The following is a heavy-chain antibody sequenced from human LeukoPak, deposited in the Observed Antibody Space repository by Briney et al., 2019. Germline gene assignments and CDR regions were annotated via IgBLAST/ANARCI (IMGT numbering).Heavy chain of an antibody. J-gene: IGHJ4*02. V-gene: IGHV4-39*02. CDR2: VYYSGST. Sequence: PSETLSLTCTVSGGSISSSSYFWGWIRQPPGKGLEWIGSVYYSGSTYYNPSLKSRVTISVDTSNNQFSLRLSSVAAADTAVYYCAGELLTYYYDSGNYYNVHSWGQGTLVTVSS. CDR1: GGSISSSSYF. CDR3: AGELLTYYYDSGNYYNVHS. D-gene: IGHD3-10*01.